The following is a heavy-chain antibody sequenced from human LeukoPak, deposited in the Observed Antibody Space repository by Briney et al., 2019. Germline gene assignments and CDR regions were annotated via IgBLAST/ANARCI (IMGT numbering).Heavy chain of an antibody. CDR2: ISSSSSYI. J-gene: IGHJ6*04. Sequence: GGSLRLSCAASGFTFSSYSMNWVRQAPGKGLEWVSSISSSSSYIYYADSVKGRFTISRDNAKNSLYLQMNSLRAEDTAVYYCARGGTTYYYDSSGYYQAPGPWGKGTTVTVSS. V-gene: IGHV3-21*01. CDR1: GFTFSSYS. D-gene: IGHD3-22*01. CDR3: ARGGTTYYYDSSGYYQAPGP.